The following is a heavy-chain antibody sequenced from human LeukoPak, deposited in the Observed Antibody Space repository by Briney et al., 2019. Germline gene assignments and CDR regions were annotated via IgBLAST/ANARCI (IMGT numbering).Heavy chain of an antibody. CDR3: AKEEYSSVRGAFDI. CDR1: GFTFSNYA. V-gene: IGHV3-23*01. CDR2: ISGPGGVT. J-gene: IGHJ3*02. Sequence: GGSLRLSCAASGFTFSNYAMSWVRQAPGKGLEWVSTISGPGGVTFYADSVKGRFTISRDNSKNTLYLQMNSLRVEDTAVYYCAKEEYSSVRGAFDIWGQGTMVTVSS. D-gene: IGHD6-19*01.